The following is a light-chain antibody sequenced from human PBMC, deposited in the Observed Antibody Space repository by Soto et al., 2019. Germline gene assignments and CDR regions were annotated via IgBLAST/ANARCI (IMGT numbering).Light chain of an antibody. V-gene: IGKV1-39*01. CDR3: QQSYSTWT. Sequence: DIQMTQSASSLSASVGDRVTITCRASQSISSYLNWYQQKPGKAPNLLIYAASSLQSGVPSRFSGSGSGTDFTLTISSLQPEDFATYYCQQSYSTWTFGQGTKVDIK. CDR2: AAS. J-gene: IGKJ1*01. CDR1: QSISSY.